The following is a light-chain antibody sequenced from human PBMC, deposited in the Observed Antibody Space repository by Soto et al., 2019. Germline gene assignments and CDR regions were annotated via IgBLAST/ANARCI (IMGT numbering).Light chain of an antibody. J-gene: IGKJ4*01. CDR2: GAS. V-gene: IGKV3-20*01. CDR1: QSVSSSY. Sequence: NLLTQSPGTLSLSPGERATLSCRASQSVSSSYLAWYQQKPGQAPRLLIYGASSRATGIPDRFSGSGSGTDFTLTISRLEPEDFAVYYCQQYGSSRLTFGGGTKVEIK. CDR3: QQYGSSRLT.